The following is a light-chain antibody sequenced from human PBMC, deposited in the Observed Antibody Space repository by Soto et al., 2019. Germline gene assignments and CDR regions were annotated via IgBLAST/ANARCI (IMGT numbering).Light chain of an antibody. V-gene: IGLV2-14*01. CDR2: DVS. CDR3: SSYTSISTLVV. Sequence: QSALTQPASVSGSPGQSITISCTGTSSDVGGYNYVSWYQQHPGKAPKFMIYDVSNRPSGVSNRFSGSKSGNTASLTISGLQAEDEADYYCSSYTSISTLVVFGGGTKLTVL. CDR1: SSDVGGYNY. J-gene: IGLJ2*01.